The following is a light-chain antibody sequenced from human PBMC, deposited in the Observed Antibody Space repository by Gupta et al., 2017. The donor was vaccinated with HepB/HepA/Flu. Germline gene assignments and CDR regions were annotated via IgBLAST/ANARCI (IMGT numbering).Light chain of an antibody. V-gene: IGLV3-1*01. J-gene: IGLJ2*01. CDR3: QAWDSSTVV. CDR2: QDS. Sequence: SELTQPPSLSLSPGQTARITCAGDKLGDKYACWYQQKPGQSPVLVIYQDSKRPSGIPERFSGSNSGNTATLTISGTQAMDEADYYCQAWDSSTVVFGGGTKLTVL. CDR1: KLGDKY.